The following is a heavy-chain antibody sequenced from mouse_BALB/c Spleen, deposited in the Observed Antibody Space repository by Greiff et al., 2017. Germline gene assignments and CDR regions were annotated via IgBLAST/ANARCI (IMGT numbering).Heavy chain of an antibody. CDR3: ARRFFITTAEAWFAY. D-gene: IGHD1-2*01. CDR1: GDSITSGY. Sequence: VQLQQSGPSLVKPSQTLSLTCSVTGDSITSGYWNWIRKFPGNKLEYMGYISYSGSTYYNPSLKSRISITRDTSKNQYYLQLNSVTTEDTATYYCARRFFITTAEAWFAYWGQGTLVTVSA. V-gene: IGHV3-8*02. J-gene: IGHJ3*01. CDR2: ISYSGST.